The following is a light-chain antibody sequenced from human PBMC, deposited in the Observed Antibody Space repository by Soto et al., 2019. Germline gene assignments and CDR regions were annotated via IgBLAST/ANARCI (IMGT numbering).Light chain of an antibody. CDR2: DAS. CDR3: QQYSSSSEWT. J-gene: IGKJ1*01. CDR1: QSISSW. Sequence: EIQITQSPSTLSASVGVRVSITCRASQSISSWLAWYQQKPGKAPKLLIYDASSLESGVPSRFSGSGSGTEFTLTISSLQPDDFATYYCQQYSSSSEWTFGQGTKVDIK. V-gene: IGKV1-5*01.